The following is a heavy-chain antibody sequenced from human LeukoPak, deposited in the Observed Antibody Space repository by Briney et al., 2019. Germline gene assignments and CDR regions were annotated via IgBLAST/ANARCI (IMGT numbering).Heavy chain of an antibody. Sequence: GGSLRLSCAASGFTFSSYAMTWVRQAPGKGLERVSALSGSGGSPYYADSVKGRFTISRDNSRNTLYLQMSSLRAEDTAVYYCATGGGYDFWSGYRYFDYWGQGTLVTVSS. V-gene: IGHV3-23*01. D-gene: IGHD3-3*01. CDR2: LSGSGGSP. CDR3: ATGGGYDFWSGYRYFDY. CDR1: GFTFSSYA. J-gene: IGHJ4*02.